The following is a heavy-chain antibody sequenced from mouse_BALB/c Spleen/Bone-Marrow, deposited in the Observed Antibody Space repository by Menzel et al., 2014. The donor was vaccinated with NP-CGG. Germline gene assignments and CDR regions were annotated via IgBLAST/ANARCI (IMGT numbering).Heavy chain of an antibody. V-gene: IGHV1-69*01. Sequence: QVQLKDSGAEFVMPGASVKMSCKASGYTFTDKWMHWVKQRPGRGLEWIGAIDTSDSYINYNQKFKGKASLTVDASSSTAYMHLSSLTSDDSAVYYCARGGHDFSLDYWGQGTSVIVSS. D-gene: IGHD2-4*01. J-gene: IGHJ4*01. CDR3: ARGGHDFSLDY. CDR1: GYTFTDKW. CDR2: IDTSDSYI.